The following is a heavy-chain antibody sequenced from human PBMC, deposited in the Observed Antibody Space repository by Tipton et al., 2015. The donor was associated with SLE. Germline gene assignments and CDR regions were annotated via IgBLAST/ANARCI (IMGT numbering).Heavy chain of an antibody. V-gene: IGHV3-30*18. CDR2: IWYDGSNK. CDR3: TKDAHYGDNAPRCFDL. Sequence: SLRLSCAASGFTFSSYGMHWVRQAPGKGLEWVAVIWYDGSNKYYVDSVKGRFTISRDNSKNTVYLQMNGLRAEDTAVYYCTKDAHYGDNAPRCFDLWGRGALVAVSS. CDR1: GFTFSSYG. J-gene: IGHJ2*01. D-gene: IGHD4-17*01.